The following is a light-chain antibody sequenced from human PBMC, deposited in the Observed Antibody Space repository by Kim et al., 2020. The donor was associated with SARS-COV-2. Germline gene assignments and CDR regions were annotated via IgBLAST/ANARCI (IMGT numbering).Light chain of an antibody. Sequence: SSELTQDPAVSVALGQTVRITCQGDTLRSYYATWYQQKPGQAPILVIYGTNKRPSGIPDGFSGSSSGNTASLTITGTQAGDGADYYCNSRDSNDNVVFGGGTKLTVL. CDR1: TLRSYY. CDR2: GTN. V-gene: IGLV3-19*01. J-gene: IGLJ2*01. CDR3: NSRDSNDNVV.